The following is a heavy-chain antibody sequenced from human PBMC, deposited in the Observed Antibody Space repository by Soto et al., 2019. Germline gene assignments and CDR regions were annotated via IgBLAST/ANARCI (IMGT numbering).Heavy chain of an antibody. CDR1: GYTFTGYY. J-gene: IGHJ4*02. CDR2: INPNSGGT. Sequence: ASVKVSCKASGYTFTGYYMHWVRQAPGQGLEWMGWINPNSGGTNYAQKFQGRVTMTRDTSISTAYMELSSLRSEDTAVYYCAAVPVLRFLKWLPAYFDYWGRGTLVTVSS. CDR3: AAVPVLRFLKWLPAYFDY. D-gene: IGHD3-3*01. V-gene: IGHV1-2*02.